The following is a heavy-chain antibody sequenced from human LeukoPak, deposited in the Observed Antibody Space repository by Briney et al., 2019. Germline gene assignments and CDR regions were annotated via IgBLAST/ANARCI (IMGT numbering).Heavy chain of an antibody. J-gene: IGHJ5*02. CDR3: ARGYYYYDSSGYS. CDR1: AFIFSGHW. D-gene: IGHD3-22*01. Sequence: GGSLRLSCEGSAFIFSGHWMNWVRQTPGKGPEWVASIKEDGSERQYVDSVKGRFSISRDNTKGSLFLQLNSLRAEDTAVYYCARGYYYYDSSGYSWGQGTLVTVSS. V-gene: IGHV3-7*03. CDR2: IKEDGSER.